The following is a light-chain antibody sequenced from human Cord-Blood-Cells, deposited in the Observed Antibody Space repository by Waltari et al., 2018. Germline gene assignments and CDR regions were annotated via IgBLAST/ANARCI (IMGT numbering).Light chain of an antibody. CDR3: SSYTSSSTLVV. CDR2: EVS. Sequence: QSALTQPASVSGSPGQSITISCTGTSSDVGGYNYVSWYQQHPGKAPKLMIYEVSNRPSGVSSRCSGSESGNTASLTISGLQAEDEADYYCSSYTSSSTLVVFGGGTKLTVL. CDR1: SSDVGGYNY. J-gene: IGLJ2*01. V-gene: IGLV2-14*01.